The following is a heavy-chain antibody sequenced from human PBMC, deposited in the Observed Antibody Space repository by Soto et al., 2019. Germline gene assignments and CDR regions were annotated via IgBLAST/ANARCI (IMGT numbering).Heavy chain of an antibody. D-gene: IGHD3-22*01. Sequence: ASVKVSCKASGGTFSSYAISWVRQAPGQGLEWMGGIIPIFGTANYAQKFRGRVTITADESTSTAYMELSSLRSEDTAVYYCARGYYYDSSGYYNLDYWGQGTLVTVSS. J-gene: IGHJ4*02. V-gene: IGHV1-69*13. CDR3: ARGYYYDSSGYYNLDY. CDR1: GGTFSSYA. CDR2: IIPIFGTA.